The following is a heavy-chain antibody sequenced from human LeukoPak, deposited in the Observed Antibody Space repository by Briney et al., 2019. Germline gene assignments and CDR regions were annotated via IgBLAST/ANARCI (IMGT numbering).Heavy chain of an antibody. Sequence: ASVKVSCKASGDAFSNYDVTWVRQAPGQGLEWMGRIIPVFDTAKYAQNFQGRVTMTTDESSSTAYMELYSLRSEDTAVYYCALWAEKQLVYFDFWGRGPLVPVPS. CDR3: ALWAEKQLVYFDF. J-gene: IGHJ4*02. CDR1: GDAFSNYD. D-gene: IGHD6-13*01. CDR2: IIPVFDTA. V-gene: IGHV1-69*05.